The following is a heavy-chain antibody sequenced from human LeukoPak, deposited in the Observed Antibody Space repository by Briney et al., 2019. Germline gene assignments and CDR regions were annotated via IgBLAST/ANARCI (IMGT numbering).Heavy chain of an antibody. CDR1: GFTVSTNY. D-gene: IGHD3-22*01. CDR3: ARDQYYYDSSGYSRFDP. V-gene: IGHV3-53*01. CDR2: IYSGGST. Sequence: GGSLRLSCAASGFTVSTNYMTWVRQAPGKGLEWVSVIYSGGSTYYADSVKGRFTISRDNSKNTLYLQMNSLRAEDTAVYYCARDQYYYDSSGYSRFDPWGQGTLVTVSS. J-gene: IGHJ5*02.